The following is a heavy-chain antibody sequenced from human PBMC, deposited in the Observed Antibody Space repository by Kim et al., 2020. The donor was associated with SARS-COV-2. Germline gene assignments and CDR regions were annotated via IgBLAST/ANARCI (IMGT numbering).Heavy chain of an antibody. D-gene: IGHD6-6*01. Sequence: GGSLRLSCAASGLSFNIDAMHWVRQAPGKGLEWVAGISYDGSNQYYVDSVKGRFTISRDNSKNTLYLQMNTLRAEDSAVYYCARDPYSGSPQVDFDYWGQGTLVTVSS. CDR3: ARDPYSGSPQVDFDY. V-gene: IGHV3-30*04. CDR2: ISYDGSNQ. J-gene: IGHJ4*02. CDR1: GLSFNIDA.